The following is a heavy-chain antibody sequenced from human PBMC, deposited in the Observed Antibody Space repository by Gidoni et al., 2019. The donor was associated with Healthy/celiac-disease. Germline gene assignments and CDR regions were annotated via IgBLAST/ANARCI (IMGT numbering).Heavy chain of an antibody. V-gene: IGHV4-31*03. Sequence: QVQLQESSPGLVKPSQTLSLTCTVSGGSISSGGYYWSWIRQHPGTGLEWIGYIYYSGSTYSNPSLKSRVTISVDTSKNQFSLKLSSVTAADTAVYYCAREGQHVWPTGGFDYWGQGTLVTVSS. J-gene: IGHJ4*02. D-gene: IGHD2-8*01. CDR2: IYYSGST. CDR1: GGSISSGGYY. CDR3: AREGQHVWPTGGFDY.